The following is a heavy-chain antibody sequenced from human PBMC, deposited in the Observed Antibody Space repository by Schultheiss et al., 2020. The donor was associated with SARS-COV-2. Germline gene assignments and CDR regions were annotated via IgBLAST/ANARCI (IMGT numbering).Heavy chain of an antibody. V-gene: IGHV3-53*01. CDR1: GFTVSSNY. CDR2: IYSGGST. D-gene: IGHD2-21*01. CDR3: TSGHLWFGSQS. Sequence: GGSLRLSCAASGFTVSSNYMSWVRQAPGKGLEWVSVIYSGGSTYYADSVKGRFTISRDNAKKSMYLQMSSLRAEDTAVYYCTSGHLWFGSQSWGPGTLVTVSS. J-gene: IGHJ5*02.